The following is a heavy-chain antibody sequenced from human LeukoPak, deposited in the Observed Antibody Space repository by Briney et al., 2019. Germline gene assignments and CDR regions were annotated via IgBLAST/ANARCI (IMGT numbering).Heavy chain of an antibody. D-gene: IGHD3-3*01. J-gene: IGHJ3*02. Sequence: SETLSLTCAVYGGSFSGYYWSWIRQPPGKGLEWIGEINHSGSTNYNPSLKSRVTISVDTSKNQFSLKLSSVTAADTAVYYCARADLDFWSGKRRAFDTWGRGTMVTVSS. V-gene: IGHV4-34*01. CDR3: ARADLDFWSGKRRAFDT. CDR2: INHSGST. CDR1: GGSFSGYY.